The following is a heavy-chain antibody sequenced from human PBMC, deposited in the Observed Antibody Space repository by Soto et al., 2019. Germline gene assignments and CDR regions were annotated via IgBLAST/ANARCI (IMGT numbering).Heavy chain of an antibody. CDR3: ARKLSGAVQGWAYGMDV. V-gene: IGHV3-53*01. J-gene: IGHJ6*02. CDR1: GFTVSTYN. Sequence: GGSLRLSCAASGFTVSTYNMIWVRQAPVKGLEWVSVTYSGGSTQYADSVKGRFTVSRDNSKNTLYLQMSSLRDEDTAVYYCARKLSGAVQGWAYGMDVWGRGTTVTVSS. D-gene: IGHD1-26*01. CDR2: TYSGGST.